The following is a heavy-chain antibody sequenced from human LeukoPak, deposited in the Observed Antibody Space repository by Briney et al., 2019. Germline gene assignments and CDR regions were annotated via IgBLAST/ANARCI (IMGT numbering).Heavy chain of an antibody. J-gene: IGHJ3*02. CDR2: IYGGGTT. Sequence: PGGSLRLSCAASGFTVSSNYMSWVRQAPGKGLEWVSVIYGGGTTYYADSVKGRFTISRDNSKNTLYLQMNSLRAEDTAVYYCARYRPLWFGGFYAFDIWGQGTMVTVSS. CDR3: ARYRPLWFGGFYAFDI. V-gene: IGHV3-53*01. CDR1: GFTVSSNY. D-gene: IGHD3-10*01.